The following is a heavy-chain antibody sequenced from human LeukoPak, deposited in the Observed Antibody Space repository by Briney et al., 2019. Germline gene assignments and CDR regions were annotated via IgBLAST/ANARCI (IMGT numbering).Heavy chain of an antibody. CDR2: ISGSGGST. D-gene: IGHD3-3*01. CDR1: GFTFGSYA. V-gene: IGHV3-23*01. J-gene: IGHJ6*02. Sequence: GASLRLSCAASGFTFGSYAMRWVRQAPGKGLEWVSAISGSGGSTYYADSVKGRFTISRDNSKNTLYLQMNSLRAEDTAVYYCAKDRLHYDFWSGYYRHYYYGMDVWGQGTTVTVSS. CDR3: AKDRLHYDFWSGYYRHYYYGMDV.